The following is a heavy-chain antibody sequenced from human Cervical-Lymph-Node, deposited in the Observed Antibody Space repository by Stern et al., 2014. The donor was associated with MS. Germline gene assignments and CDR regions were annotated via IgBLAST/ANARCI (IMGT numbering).Heavy chain of an antibody. CDR3: ARDLLIAAAGTPSVESYGMDV. CDR1: GFTFSSYS. CDR2: ISSSSSTI. D-gene: IGHD6-13*01. Sequence: EVQLVESGGDLVQPGGSLRLSCAASGFTFSSYSMNWVRQAPGKGLEWVSYISSSSSTIYYADSVKGRFTISRDNAKNSLYLQMNSLRDEDTAVYYCARDLLIAAAGTPSVESYGMDVWGQGTTVTVSS. V-gene: IGHV3-48*02. J-gene: IGHJ6*02.